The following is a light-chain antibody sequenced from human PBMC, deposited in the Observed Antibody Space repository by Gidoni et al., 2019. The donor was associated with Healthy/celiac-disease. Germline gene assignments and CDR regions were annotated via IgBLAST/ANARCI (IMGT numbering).Light chain of an antibody. Sequence: QSALTPPASVSGSPGQSITISCTGTSSDVGGYNYVSWYQQHPGKAPKRMIYEVSNRPSGVSNRFSGSKSGNTASLTISGLQAEDEADYYCSSYTSSSTPYVFGTGTKVTVL. CDR3: SSYTSSSTPYV. V-gene: IGLV2-14*01. CDR2: EVS. CDR1: SSDVGGYNY. J-gene: IGLJ1*01.